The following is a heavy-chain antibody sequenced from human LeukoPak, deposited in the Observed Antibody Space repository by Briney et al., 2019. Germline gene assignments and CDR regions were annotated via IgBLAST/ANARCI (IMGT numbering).Heavy chain of an antibody. V-gene: IGHV3-48*03. D-gene: IGHD1-1*01. CDR2: ISSSDSHT. CDR3: ARDVSSSTRAFDI. Sequence: GGSLRLSCAASGFTLSIYEMTWVRQAPGKGLEWVSFISSSDSHTFYADSVKGRFTIFRDTAKNSLYLQMNNLRGEDTAVYYCARDVSSSTRAFDIRGQGTMVAVS. J-gene: IGHJ3*02. CDR1: GFTLSIYE.